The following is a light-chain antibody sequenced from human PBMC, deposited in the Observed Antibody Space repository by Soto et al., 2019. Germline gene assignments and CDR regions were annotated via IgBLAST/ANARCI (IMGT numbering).Light chain of an antibody. V-gene: IGKV1-16*01. Sequence: IQLTQSPSLQRPSVGDRITIICRASQGISNDLGWYQQKPGNAPKVLIYAASSLQSGVPSRFSGSGSGTDFTLTISSLQPEDFATYYCQQYNSYSFGQGTKVDIK. J-gene: IGKJ1*01. CDR1: QGISND. CDR3: QQYNSYS. CDR2: AAS.